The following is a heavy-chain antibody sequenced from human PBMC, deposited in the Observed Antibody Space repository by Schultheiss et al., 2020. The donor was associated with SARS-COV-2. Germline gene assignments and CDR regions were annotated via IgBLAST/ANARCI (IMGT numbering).Heavy chain of an antibody. D-gene: IGHD2-15*01. CDR3: AKDLDIVVVVAATDNAFDI. V-gene: IGHV3-23*01. Sequence: GESLKISCAASGFTFSSYAMSWVRQAPGKGLEWVSAISGSGGSTYYADSVKGRFTISRDNSKNTLYLQMNSLRAEDTAVYYCAKDLDIVVVVAATDNAFDIWGQGTMVTVSS. J-gene: IGHJ3*02. CDR2: ISGSGGST. CDR1: GFTFSSYA.